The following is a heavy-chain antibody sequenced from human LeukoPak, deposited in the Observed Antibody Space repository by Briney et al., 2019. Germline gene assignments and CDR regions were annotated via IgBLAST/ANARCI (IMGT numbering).Heavy chain of an antibody. V-gene: IGHV3-23*01. D-gene: IGHD5-18*01. CDR1: GFTFISYA. CDR3: AKQRGYSYGYSFDY. CDR2: ISGGVGST. Sequence: GGSLRLSCAASGFTFISYAMSWVRQAPGKGLEWVSTISGGVGSTYYADSVKGRFTLSRDNPKNTLYLQMNSLRAEDTAVYYCAKQRGYSYGYSFDYWGQGTLVTVSS. J-gene: IGHJ4*02.